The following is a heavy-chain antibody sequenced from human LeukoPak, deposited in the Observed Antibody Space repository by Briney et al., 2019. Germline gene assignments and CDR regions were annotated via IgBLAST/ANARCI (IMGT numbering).Heavy chain of an antibody. Sequence: SQTLSLTCTVSGGSISSGGYYWSWIRQHPGKGLEWIGYIYYSGSTYYNPSLKSRVTISVDTSKNQFSLKLSSVTAADTAVYYCASRAMVRGTPLYWGQGTLVTVSS. V-gene: IGHV4-31*03. J-gene: IGHJ4*02. D-gene: IGHD3-10*01. CDR3: ASRAMVRGTPLY. CDR1: GGSISSGGYY. CDR2: IYYSGST.